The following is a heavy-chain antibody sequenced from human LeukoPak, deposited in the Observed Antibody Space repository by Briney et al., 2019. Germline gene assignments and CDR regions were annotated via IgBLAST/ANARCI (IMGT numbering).Heavy chain of an antibody. D-gene: IGHD1-26*01. CDR2: ISAYNGNT. CDR3: AWLRVGATHLGAFDI. Sequence: ASVKVSCKASGYTFTSYGISWVRQAPGQGLEWMGWISAYNGNTNYAQKLQGRVTMTTDTSTSTAYMELRSLRSDDTAVYYCAWLRVGATHLGAFDIWGQGTMVTVSS. J-gene: IGHJ3*02. V-gene: IGHV1-18*01. CDR1: GYTFTSYG.